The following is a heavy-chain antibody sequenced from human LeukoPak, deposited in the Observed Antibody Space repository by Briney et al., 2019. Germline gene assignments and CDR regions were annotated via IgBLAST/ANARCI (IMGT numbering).Heavy chain of an antibody. J-gene: IGHJ4*02. CDR3: ARLSTVDFWSPFDY. Sequence: GGSLRLSCAASGFTFRNYWMSWVRQAPGKGLEWVANIRQDGSEKNYGDSVKGRFTISRDDAKTSLYLQMNSLRAEDTALYYCARLSTVDFWSPFDYWGQGTLVTVSS. V-gene: IGHV3-7*05. CDR2: IRQDGSEK. CDR1: GFTFRNYW. D-gene: IGHD3-3*01.